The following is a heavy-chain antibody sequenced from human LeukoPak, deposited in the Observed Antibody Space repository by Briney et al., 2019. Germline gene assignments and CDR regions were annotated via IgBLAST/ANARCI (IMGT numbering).Heavy chain of an antibody. CDR2: ISGSSSYI. V-gene: IGHV3-21*01. CDR1: GFTFSSYS. J-gene: IGHJ4*02. D-gene: IGHD6-13*01. CDR3: ARDLGPVATAGTEFDY. Sequence: GGSLRLSCAASGFTFSSYSMNWVRQAPGKGLEWVSSISGSSSYIYCADSVKGRFTIPRDNAKNSLYLQMNSLRAEDTAVYYCARDLGPVATAGTEFDYWGQGTLVTVSS.